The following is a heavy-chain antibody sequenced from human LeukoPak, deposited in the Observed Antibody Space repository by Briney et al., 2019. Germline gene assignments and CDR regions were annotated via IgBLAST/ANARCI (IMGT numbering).Heavy chain of an antibody. D-gene: IGHD6-19*01. CDR2: IHYSGGT. V-gene: IGHV4-59*01. CDR1: GGSISSDY. CDR3: ARGAGWYGY. J-gene: IGHJ4*02. Sequence: SETLSLTCTVSGGSISSDYWSWLRQPPGKGLEWIGYIHYSGGTNYNTSLNSRVTISVDTSKTQYFLHLTSVTAADTAVYYCARGAGWYGYWGQGTLVTVSS.